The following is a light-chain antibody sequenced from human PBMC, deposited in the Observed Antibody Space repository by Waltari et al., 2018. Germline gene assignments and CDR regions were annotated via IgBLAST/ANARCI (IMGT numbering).Light chain of an antibody. V-gene: IGKV3-11*01. CDR1: QSVSSY. Sequence: EIVLTQSPATLSLSPGERATLSCRASQSVSSYLAWYQRKPGQAPRLLIYDASNRATGIPARFSGSGSGTDFTLTISSLEPEDFVVYYCQQRSNWITFGQGTRLEIK. CDR2: DAS. J-gene: IGKJ5*01. CDR3: QQRSNWIT.